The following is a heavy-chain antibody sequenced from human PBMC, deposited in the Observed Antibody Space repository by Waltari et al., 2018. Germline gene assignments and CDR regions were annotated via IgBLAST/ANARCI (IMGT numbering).Heavy chain of an antibody. J-gene: IGHJ4*02. CDR3: ARGAGRDNSGYGPPFDY. CDR2: ISYDGSNK. V-gene: IGHV3-30-3*01. D-gene: IGHD3-22*01. Sequence: QVQLVESGGGVVQPGRSLRLSCTASGFTFRSYAMHWVRQAPGKGLEWVAVISYDGSNKYYADSVKGRFTISRDNSKNTLYLQMNSLRAEDTAVYYCARGAGRDNSGYGPPFDYWGQGTLVTVSS. CDR1: GFTFRSYA.